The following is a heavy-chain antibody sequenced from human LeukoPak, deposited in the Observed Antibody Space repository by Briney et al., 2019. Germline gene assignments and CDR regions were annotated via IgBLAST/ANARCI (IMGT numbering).Heavy chain of an antibody. J-gene: IGHJ6*03. V-gene: IGHV3-15*01. CDR3: TTLSQQLVLIDFDYYYYYYMDV. CDR2: IKSKTDGGTT. Sequence: GGSLRLSCAASGFTFSNAWMSWVRQAPGKGLEWVGRIKSKTDGGTTDYAAPVKGRFTISRDDSKNTLYLQMNSLKTEDTAAYYCTTLSQQLVLIDFDYYYYYYMDVWGKGTTVTVSS. D-gene: IGHD6-13*01. CDR1: GFTFSNAW.